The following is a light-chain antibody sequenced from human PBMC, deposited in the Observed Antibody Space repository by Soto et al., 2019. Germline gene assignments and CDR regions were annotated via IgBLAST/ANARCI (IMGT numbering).Light chain of an antibody. CDR1: QSVSNY. J-gene: IGKJ1*01. Sequence: GVTQSPGALSLSPGERATLSCRASQSVSNYLAWYQQKPGQAPRLLIYDASNRATGIPARFSGSGSGTDFTLTISRLEPEDFAVYYCEQYGSSPRTFGQGTKVDIK. CDR3: EQYGSSPRT. CDR2: DAS. V-gene: IGKV3-20*01.